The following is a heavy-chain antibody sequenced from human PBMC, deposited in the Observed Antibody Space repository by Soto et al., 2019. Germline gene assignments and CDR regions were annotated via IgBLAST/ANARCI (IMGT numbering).Heavy chain of an antibody. D-gene: IGHD3-3*01. CDR2: ISAYNGNT. J-gene: IGHJ5*02. V-gene: IGHV1-18*01. Sequence: ASVKVSCKASGYTFTSYGISWVRQAPGQGLEWMGWISAYNGNTNYAQKLQGRVTMTTDTSTSTAYVELRSLRSDDTAVYYCARDRRRITIFRVPRGLWFDPWGQGTLVTVS. CDR3: ARDRRRITIFRVPRGLWFDP. CDR1: GYTFTSYG.